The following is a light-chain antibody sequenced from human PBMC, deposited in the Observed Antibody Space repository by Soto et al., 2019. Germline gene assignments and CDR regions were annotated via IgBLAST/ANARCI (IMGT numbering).Light chain of an antibody. CDR3: QQYKNWPT. V-gene: IGKV3-15*01. Sequence: EIVMTQSAATLSVYPGERATLSCRASQSVSSNLAWYQQKLGQAPRLLIYGASTRATGIPARLSGSGSGTEFTLTISSLQSEDFAVYYCQQYKNWPTFGQGTKVEIK. CDR2: GAS. J-gene: IGKJ1*01. CDR1: QSVSSN.